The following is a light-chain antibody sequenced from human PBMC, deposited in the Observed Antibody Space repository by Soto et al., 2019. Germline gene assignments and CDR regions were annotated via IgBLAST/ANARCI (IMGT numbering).Light chain of an antibody. V-gene: IGKV1-5*03. Sequence: DIQMPQSPSTLSASVEDRVTITCAASQAISGFLAWYQQKPGKAPKLLIYKASSLESGVPSRFSGSGSGTEFSLTISSLQPDDFATYHCQQYYTFWSFGQGTKVDIK. CDR2: KAS. CDR1: QAISGF. J-gene: IGKJ1*01. CDR3: QQYYTFWS.